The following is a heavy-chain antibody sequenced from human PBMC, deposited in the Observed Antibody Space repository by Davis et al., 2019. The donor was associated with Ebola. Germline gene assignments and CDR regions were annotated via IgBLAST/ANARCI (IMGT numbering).Heavy chain of an antibody. CDR2: IYHSGST. D-gene: IGHD3-3*01. CDR3: ASVVTIGWFDP. V-gene: IGHV4-30-2*01. CDR1: GGSISSGGYS. J-gene: IGHJ5*02. Sequence: PSETLSLTCAVSGGSISSGGYSWSWIRQPPGKGLEWIGYIYHSGSTYYNPSLKSRVTISVDRSKNQFSLKLGSVTAADPAVYYCASVVTIGWFDPWGQGTLVPVSS.